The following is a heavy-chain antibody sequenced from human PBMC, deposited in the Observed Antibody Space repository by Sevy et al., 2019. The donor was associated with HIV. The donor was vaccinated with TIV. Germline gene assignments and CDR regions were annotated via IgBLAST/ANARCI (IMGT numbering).Heavy chain of an antibody. CDR3: TRGLATADTPEYYFDY. J-gene: IGHJ4*02. CDR1: GFTFDDYA. CDR2: ITRNSYEAYGGAT. D-gene: IGHD5-12*01. Sequence: GGSLRLSCTTSGFTFDDYAMSWFRQAPGKGQEWVAFITRNSYEAYGGATDYGASVKGRFIISRDDSKSIAYLQMNSLKTEDTGVYYCTRGLATADTPEYYFDYWGQGTLVTVSS. V-gene: IGHV3-49*03.